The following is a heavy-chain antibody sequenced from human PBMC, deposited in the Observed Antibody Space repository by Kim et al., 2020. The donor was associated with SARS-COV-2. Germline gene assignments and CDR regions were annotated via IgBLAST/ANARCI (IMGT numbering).Heavy chain of an antibody. V-gene: IGHV4-34*01. J-gene: IGHJ4*02. D-gene: IGHD4-17*01. CDR3: ARGGGYGGNLGY. CDR2: INHSGST. Sequence: SETLSLTCAVYGGSFSGYYWSWIRQPPGKGLEWIGEINHSGSTNYNPSLKSRVTISVDTSKNQFSLKLSSVTAADTAVYYCARGGGYGGNLGYWGQGTLVTVSS. CDR1: GGSFSGYY.